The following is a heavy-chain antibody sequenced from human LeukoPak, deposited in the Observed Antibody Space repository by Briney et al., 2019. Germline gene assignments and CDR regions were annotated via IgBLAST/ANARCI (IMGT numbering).Heavy chain of an antibody. J-gene: IGHJ4*02. CDR2: LSWSGGST. CDR1: GFTFYYIP. CDR3: AKDAFSSPGGSGSYLDY. Sequence: AGTVSFKSSASGFTFYYIPWLWLRHAPGLGLKGLIFLSWSGGSTYYADSVKGRFTISRDNNKNSLYLQMNSLRTEDTALYYCAKDAFSSPGGSGSYLDYWGQGTLVTVSS. V-gene: IGHV3-43*01. D-gene: IGHD3-10*01.